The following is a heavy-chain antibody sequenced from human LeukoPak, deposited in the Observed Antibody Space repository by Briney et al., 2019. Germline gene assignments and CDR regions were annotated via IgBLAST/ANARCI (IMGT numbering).Heavy chain of an antibody. V-gene: IGHV4-34*01. CDR1: GVSFSGYY. CDR3: ARHKTRYSGSYYGPPDY. Sequence: SETLSLTCAVYGVSFSGYYWSWIRQPPGKGLEWIGEINHSGSTNYNPSLKSRVTISVDTSKNQFSLKLSSVTAADTAVYYCARHKTRYSGSYYGPPDYWGQGTLVTVSS. J-gene: IGHJ4*02. CDR2: INHSGST. D-gene: IGHD1-26*01.